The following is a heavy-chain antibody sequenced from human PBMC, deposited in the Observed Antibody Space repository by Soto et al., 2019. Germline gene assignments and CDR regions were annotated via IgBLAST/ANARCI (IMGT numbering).Heavy chain of an antibody. V-gene: IGHV1-69*13. CDR2: IIPIFGTA. CDR1: GGSFSSYA. CDR3: ARGEIRGGSYDDAFEI. D-gene: IGHD1-26*01. Sequence: ASVKVPSKDSGGSFSSYALSSLCHAPGQGLEWVGGIIPIFGTANYAQKFQGRVTITADESTSTAYMELSSLRSEDTAVYYFARGEIRGGSYDDAFEIWVQGKMVT. J-gene: IGHJ3*02.